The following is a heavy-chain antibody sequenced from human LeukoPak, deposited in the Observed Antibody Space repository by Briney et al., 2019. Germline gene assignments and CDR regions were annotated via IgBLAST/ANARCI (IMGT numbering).Heavy chain of an antibody. CDR3: AKDRVYYYDSSGYYIPFWDY. CDR2: ISSRGSTI. D-gene: IGHD3-22*01. CDR1: GFTFSSYS. V-gene: IGHV3-48*01. J-gene: IGHJ4*02. Sequence: GGSLRLSCAASGFTFSSYSMNWVRQAPGKGLEWVSYISSRGSTIYYADSVKGRFTISRDNSKNTLYLQMNSLRAEDMAVYYCAKDRVYYYDSSGYYIPFWDYWGQGTLVTVSS.